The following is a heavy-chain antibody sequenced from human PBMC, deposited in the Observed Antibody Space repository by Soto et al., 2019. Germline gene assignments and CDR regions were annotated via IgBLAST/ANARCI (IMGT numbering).Heavy chain of an antibody. V-gene: IGHV4-34*02. J-gene: IGHJ5*02. CDR3: AGGRFHTWGT. CDR2: ISHSVIT. CDR1: GDSLSDYY. Sequence: QIQLQQWGAGLLKPSETLSLTCAASGDSLSDYYWCWIRQPPGKGLEWIGEISHSVITKYSQSFKSRVTIPIDTSNYQFSLNLNSVTAADTAVYFCAGGRFHTWGTLDQGTLVTVSS. D-gene: IGHD3-16*01.